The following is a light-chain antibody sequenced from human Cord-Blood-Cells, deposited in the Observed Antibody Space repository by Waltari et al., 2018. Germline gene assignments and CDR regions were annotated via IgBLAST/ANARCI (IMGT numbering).Light chain of an antibody. CDR1: SNDVGGYNY. V-gene: IGLV2-14*01. CDR3: SSYTISSTLYV. CDR2: DVS. J-gene: IGLJ1*01. Sequence: QSALTQPASVSGSPGQSITISCTGTSNDVGGYNYVSWYQQHPGKAPKLMIYDVSNRPAGVSNRFAGSKSGNTASLTISVLQAEDEADYYCSSYTISSTLYVFGTGTKVTVL.